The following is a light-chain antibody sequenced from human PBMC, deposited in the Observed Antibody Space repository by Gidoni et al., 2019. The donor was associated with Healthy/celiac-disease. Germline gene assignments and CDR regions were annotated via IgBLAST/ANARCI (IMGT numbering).Light chain of an antibody. J-gene: IGKJ2*01. CDR1: QSVSSN. V-gene: IGKV3-15*01. CDR3: QQYNNWPPYT. Sequence: EIVMTQSPATLSVSPGERATLSCRASQSVSSNLAWYQQIPGQAPRLLIYGASTRATGIPARFSGSGSGTEFTLTISRLQSEDFAVYYCQQYNNWPPYTFGQGTKLEIK. CDR2: GAS.